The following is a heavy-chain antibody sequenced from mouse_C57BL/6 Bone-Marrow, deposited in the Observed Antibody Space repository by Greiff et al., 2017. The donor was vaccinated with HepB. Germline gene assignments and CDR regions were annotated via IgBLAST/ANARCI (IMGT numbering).Heavy chain of an antibody. J-gene: IGHJ3*01. CDR3: ARGRYGSPFAY. CDR2: IYPRDGST. V-gene: IGHV1-85*01. CDR1: GYTFTSYD. Sequence: VQLVESGPELVKPGASVKLSCKASGYTFTSYDINWVKQRPGQGLEWIGWIYPRDGSTKYNEKFKGKATLTVDTSSSTAYMELHSLTSEDSAVYFCARGRYGSPFAYWGQGTLVTVSA. D-gene: IGHD1-1*01.